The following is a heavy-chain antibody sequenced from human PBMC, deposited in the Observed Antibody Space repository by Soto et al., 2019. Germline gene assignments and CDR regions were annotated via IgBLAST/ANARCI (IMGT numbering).Heavy chain of an antibody. Sequence: EVQLLESGGGLVQPGGSLKLSCAASGFTFSSYAMSWVRQAPGKGLEWVSSISPGGDITYYADSVTGRFTISRDNSRNTLYLQMDSLRAEDTALYYCAKGHSASYDYFDFWGQGTLVTVSS. J-gene: IGHJ4*02. CDR1: GFTFSSYA. D-gene: IGHD1-26*01. V-gene: IGHV3-23*01. CDR2: ISPGGDIT. CDR3: AKGHSASYDYFDF.